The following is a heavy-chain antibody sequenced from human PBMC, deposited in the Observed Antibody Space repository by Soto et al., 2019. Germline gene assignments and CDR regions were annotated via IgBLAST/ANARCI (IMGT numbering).Heavy chain of an antibody. J-gene: IGHJ4*02. V-gene: IGHV4-34*01. D-gene: IGHD6-13*01. CDR2: INHSGST. CDR1: GVSFSGYY. Sequence: QVQLQQWCAGLLKPSETLSLTCAVYGVSFSGYYWSWIRQPPGQGLECIGEINHSGSTNYNPYLKRRLSISVDTYKNQFSLKLSSVTAADTAVYYCARGNRNPLIAAAGNCYIYFDYWGQGTLVTVSS. CDR3: ARGNRNPLIAAAGNCYIYFDY.